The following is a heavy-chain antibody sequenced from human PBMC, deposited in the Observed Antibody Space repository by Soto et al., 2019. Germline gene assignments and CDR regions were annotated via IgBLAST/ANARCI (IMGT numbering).Heavy chain of an antibody. D-gene: IGHD1-7*01. Sequence: EVQLVGSGGGLVKPRGSLRISCAASGFTFSSYSMNWVRQAPGKGLEWVSSISSSSSYIYYADSVKGRFTISRDNAKNSLYLQMNSLRAEDTAVYYCARGNGNYGDAFDIWGQGTMVTVSS. CDR1: GFTFSSYS. V-gene: IGHV3-21*01. J-gene: IGHJ3*02. CDR2: ISSSSSYI. CDR3: ARGNGNYGDAFDI.